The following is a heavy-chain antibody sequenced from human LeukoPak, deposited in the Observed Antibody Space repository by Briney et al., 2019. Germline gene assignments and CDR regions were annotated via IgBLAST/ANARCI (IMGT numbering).Heavy chain of an antibody. J-gene: IGHJ3*02. Sequence: ASVKVSCKASGYTFTGYFIHWVRQAPGQGLEWMGWINPNSGGTNFAQNFQGRVTMVRDTSISIAYMELSRLRSDDTAVYYCARELFAPYGSGSSYDAFDIWGQGTMVTVSS. CDR1: GYTFTGYF. CDR2: INPNSGGT. V-gene: IGHV1-2*02. D-gene: IGHD3-10*01. CDR3: ARELFAPYGSGSSYDAFDI.